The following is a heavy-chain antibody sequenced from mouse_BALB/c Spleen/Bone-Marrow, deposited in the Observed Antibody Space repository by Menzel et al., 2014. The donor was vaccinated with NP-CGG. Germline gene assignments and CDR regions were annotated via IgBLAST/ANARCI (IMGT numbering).Heavy chain of an antibody. CDR1: GFSLSSYG. J-gene: IGHJ2*01. Sequence: VKVVESGPGLVAPSQSLSITCTVSGFSLSSYGVHWVRQPPGKGLEWLGVIWADGSTNYNSALMSRLSISKDNSKIQIFLKMNILQTDDTSMYYCATSHYPYYFDYWSQGTTLTVSS. CDR3: ATSHYPYYFDY. CDR2: IWADGST. V-gene: IGHV2-9*02. D-gene: IGHD1-2*01.